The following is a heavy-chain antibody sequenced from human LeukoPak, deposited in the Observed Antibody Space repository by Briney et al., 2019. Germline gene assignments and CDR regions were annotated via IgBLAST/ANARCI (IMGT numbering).Heavy chain of an antibody. CDR2: IYYTGST. D-gene: IGHD3-10*01. J-gene: IGHJ4*02. CDR1: GGSITNYH. Sequence: SETLSLTCTVSGGSITNYHWSWIRQPPGKGLEWIGYIYYTGSTNYNPSLRSRVTISADPSKYQFSLKLSSVTAADTAVYYCTTGVRGRDYWGQGTLVTVSS. V-gene: IGHV4-59*01. CDR3: TTGVRGRDY.